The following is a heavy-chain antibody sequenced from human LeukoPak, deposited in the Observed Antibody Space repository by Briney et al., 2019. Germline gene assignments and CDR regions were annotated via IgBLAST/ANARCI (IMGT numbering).Heavy chain of an antibody. CDR1: GGSIGTFY. V-gene: IGHV4-59*01. D-gene: IGHD3-3*01. Sequence: SETLSLTCTVSGGSIGTFYWSWIRQPPGKGLEWIGYIYYTGSTNYNPSLKSRVTISVDTSKNQVSLRLTSVTAADTAVYYCVREQRSYDFSSSFYVAHGMDVWGQGTTVIVSS. CDR3: VREQRSYDFSSSFYVAHGMDV. J-gene: IGHJ6*02. CDR2: IYYTGST.